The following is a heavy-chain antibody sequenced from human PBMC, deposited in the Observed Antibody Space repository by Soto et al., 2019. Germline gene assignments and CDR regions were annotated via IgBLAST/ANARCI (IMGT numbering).Heavy chain of an antibody. D-gene: IGHD3-22*01. Sequence: SETLSLTCTVSGGSISTYYWSWIRQAAGKGLEWIGRIYPSGSTNYNPSLKSRVTMSVDTSKNLFSLKLSSMTAADTAVYYCARAAADDNSGYIGNDWFDPWGQGTPVTVSS. CDR2: IYPSGST. V-gene: IGHV4-4*07. CDR1: GGSISTYY. J-gene: IGHJ5*02. CDR3: ARAAADDNSGYIGNDWFDP.